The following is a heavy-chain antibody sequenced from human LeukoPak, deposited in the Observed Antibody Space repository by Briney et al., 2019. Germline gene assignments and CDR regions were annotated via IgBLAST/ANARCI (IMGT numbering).Heavy chain of an antibody. D-gene: IGHD4-11*01. CDR3: ARGVAVTTGSYYYYMDV. J-gene: IGHJ6*03. CDR2: INHSGST. V-gene: IGHV4-34*01. Sequence: PSETLSLTCAVYGGSFSGYYWSWIRQPPGKGLEWIGEINHSGSTNYNPSLKSRVTISADTSKNQFSLKLSSVTAADTAVYYCARGVAVTTGSYYYYMDVWGKGTTVTVSS. CDR1: GGSFSGYY.